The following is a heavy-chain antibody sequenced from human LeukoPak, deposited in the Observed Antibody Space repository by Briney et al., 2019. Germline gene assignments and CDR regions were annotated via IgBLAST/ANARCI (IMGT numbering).Heavy chain of an antibody. CDR3: AGESFDF. Sequence: GGSLRLSCAASGFSFSNYAMDWVRQAPGKGLEWVAVISKDGSMKYYSDSVKGRFTVSKDNSIHTLYLEMNSLKTEDTAVYYCAGESFDFWSQGTMVTVSS. V-gene: IGHV3-30*04. J-gene: IGHJ3*01. CDR2: ISKDGSMK. CDR1: GFSFSNYA.